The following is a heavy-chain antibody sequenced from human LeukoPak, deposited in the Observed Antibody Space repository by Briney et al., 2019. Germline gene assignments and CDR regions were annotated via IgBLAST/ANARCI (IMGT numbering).Heavy chain of an antibody. D-gene: IGHD3-16*01. CDR2: INPNSGDT. CDR3: ARVRYRLAETYIDY. Sequence: GTSVKVSCKASGFTFTSSAMHWVRQAPGQGLEWMGWINPNSGDTNYAQKFQGRVTMTRDTSISTAYMELSRLRSDDTAVYYCARVRYRLAETYIDYWGQGTLVTVSS. J-gene: IGHJ4*02. CDR1: GFTFTSSA. V-gene: IGHV1-2*02.